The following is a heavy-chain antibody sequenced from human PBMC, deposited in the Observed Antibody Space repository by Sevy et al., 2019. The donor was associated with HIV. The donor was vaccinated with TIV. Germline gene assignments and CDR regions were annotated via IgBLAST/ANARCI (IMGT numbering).Heavy chain of an antibody. J-gene: IGHJ3*02. CDR2: IKQDGSEK. V-gene: IGHV3-7*01. Sequence: GGSMRLSCAASGFSFTWYWMSWVRQTPEKGLEWVDNIKQDGSEKNYVDSVKGRFTISRDNAKNSLYLQMNSLRAEDTAVYYCATKGGSRLNDAFDTWGQGKTVTVSS. CDR3: ATKGGSRLNDAFDT. CDR1: GFSFTWYW. D-gene: IGHD3-10*01.